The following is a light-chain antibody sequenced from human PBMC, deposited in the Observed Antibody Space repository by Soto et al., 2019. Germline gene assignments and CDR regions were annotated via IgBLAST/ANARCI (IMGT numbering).Light chain of an antibody. V-gene: IGLV2-14*01. CDR1: NSDVGGYDY. CDR3: SSYTGSSTPYV. Sequence: QSGLTQPASVSGSPGQSITISCTGTNSDVGGYDYVSWYQQHPGKAPKLMIYEVSNRPSGVSNRFSGSKSGNTASLTISGLQAEDEADYYCSSYTGSSTPYVFGTGTKVTVL. J-gene: IGLJ1*01. CDR2: EVS.